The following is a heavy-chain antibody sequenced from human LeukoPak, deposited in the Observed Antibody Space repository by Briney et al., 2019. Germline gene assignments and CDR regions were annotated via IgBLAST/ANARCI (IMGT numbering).Heavy chain of an antibody. CDR1: GRSISSISYY. D-gene: IGHD7-27*01. Sequence: SETLSLTCSVCGRSISSISYYWGWIRQPPGKGLEWIGIISSTGNTYYSPSLKSRLAISVDTSKNHFALKLTSVTAADTAVFYCARLHWGSGGSGSFDFWGQGTLVTVSS. J-gene: IGHJ4*02. CDR2: ISSTGNT. CDR3: ARLHWGSGGSGSFDF. V-gene: IGHV4-39*02.